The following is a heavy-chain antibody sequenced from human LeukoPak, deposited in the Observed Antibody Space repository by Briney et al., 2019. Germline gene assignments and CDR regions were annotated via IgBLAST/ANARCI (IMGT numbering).Heavy chain of an antibody. CDR2: ISSGSSTI. CDR3: ARGVRASTGNYWFDP. V-gene: IGHV3-48*02. CDR1: GFTFSSYS. J-gene: IGHJ5*02. D-gene: IGHD4-23*01. Sequence: PGGSLRLSCAASGFTFSSYSMNWVRQAPGKGLEWISYISSGSSTIHYADSVKGRFTISRDNAENSLYLQMNSLRDEDTAVYYCARGVRASTGNYWFDPWGPGNLVTVSS.